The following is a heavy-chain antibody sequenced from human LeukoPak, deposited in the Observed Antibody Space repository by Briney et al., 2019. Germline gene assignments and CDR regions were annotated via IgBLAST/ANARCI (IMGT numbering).Heavy chain of an antibody. CDR3: ARYGITIVRGGKYYFDS. CDR1: VGSISGYF. Sequence: SETLSLTCTVSVGSISGYFWSWIRQPPAKGLEWIGYIHYSGTTNYNPSLNSRVTISVDTSKNQFSLRLSSVTAADTAVYYCARYGITIVRGGKYYFDSWGQGTLVTVSS. CDR2: IHYSGTT. V-gene: IGHV4-59*08. J-gene: IGHJ4*02. D-gene: IGHD3-10*01.